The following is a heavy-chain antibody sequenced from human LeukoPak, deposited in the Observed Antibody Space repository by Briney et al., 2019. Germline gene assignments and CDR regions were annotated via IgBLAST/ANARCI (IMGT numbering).Heavy chain of an antibody. CDR1: GYTFTSYG. J-gene: IGHJ3*02. CDR2: VSAYNGNT. D-gene: IGHD3-10*01. V-gene: IGHV1-18*01. CDR3: ARVLEGRKFSAFDI. Sequence: ASVKVSCKASGYTFTSYGISWVRQAPGQGLEWMGWVSAYNGNTNYAQKLQGRVTMTTDTSTSTAYMELRSLRSDDTAVYYCARVLEGRKFSAFDIWGQGTMVTVSS.